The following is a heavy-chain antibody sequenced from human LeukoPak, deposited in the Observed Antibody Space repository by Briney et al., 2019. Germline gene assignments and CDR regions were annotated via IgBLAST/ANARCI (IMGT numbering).Heavy chain of an antibody. V-gene: IGHV3-30*18. CDR3: AKGRGADYYYYMDV. CDR1: GFAFSSYA. D-gene: IGHD5-12*01. CDR2: ISYDGNNR. Sequence: GGSLRLSCAASGFAFSSYAMHWVRQAPGKGLDWVAVISYDGNNRYYADSVKGRFTISRDKSKNTVYLQMDSLRAEDTAVYYCAKGRGADYYYYMDVWGKGTTVTISS. J-gene: IGHJ6*03.